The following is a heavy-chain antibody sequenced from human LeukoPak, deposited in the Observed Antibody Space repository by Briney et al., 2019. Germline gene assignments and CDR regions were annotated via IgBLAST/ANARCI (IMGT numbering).Heavy chain of an antibody. CDR3: AKNNDFDY. CDR2: IYSGGYT. D-gene: IGHD1-1*01. Sequence: GGSLRLSCKVSGFTVSSNYMSWVRQAPGKGLEWVSIIYSGGYTHYADSVKGRFAISRDSPKNTLYLQMNTLRAEDTAVYYCAKNNDFDYWGQGTLVTVSS. CDR1: GFTVSSNY. J-gene: IGHJ4*02. V-gene: IGHV3-53*01.